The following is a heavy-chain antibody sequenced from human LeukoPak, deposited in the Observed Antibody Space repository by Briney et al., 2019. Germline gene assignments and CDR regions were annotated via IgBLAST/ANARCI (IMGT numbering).Heavy chain of an antibody. CDR1: GFTFSSYG. V-gene: IGHV3-30*02. CDR2: IRYDGSNK. J-gene: IGHJ4*02. D-gene: IGHD6-13*01. CDR3: AKRTSSWSELDY. Sequence: QPGGSLRLSCAASGFTFSSYGMHWVRQAPGKGLEWVAFIRYDGSNKYYADSVKGRFTISRDNSKNSLYLQLNSLRAEDTAVYYCAKRTSSWSELDYWGQGTLVTVSS.